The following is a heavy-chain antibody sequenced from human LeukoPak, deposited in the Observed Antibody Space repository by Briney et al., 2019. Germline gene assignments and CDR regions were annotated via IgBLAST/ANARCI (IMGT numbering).Heavy chain of an antibody. CDR2: IYSGGST. CDR1: GFSVSSNY. CDR3: ARMTTVTYYFDY. D-gene: IGHD4-17*01. V-gene: IGHV3-53*01. J-gene: IGHJ4*02. Sequence: PGGSLRLSCAASGFSVSSNYMSWVRQAPGKGLEWVSVIYSGGSTYYADSVKGRFTISRDNSKNTLYLQMNSLRAEDTAVYYCARMTTVTYYFDYWGQGTLVTVSS.